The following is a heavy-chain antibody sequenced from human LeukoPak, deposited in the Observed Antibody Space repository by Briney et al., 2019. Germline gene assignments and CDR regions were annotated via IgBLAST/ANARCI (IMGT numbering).Heavy chain of an antibody. CDR1: GGSISSYY. CDR2: IYTSGST. Sequence: PSETLSLTCTVSGGSISSYYWSWIRQPAGKGLEWIGRIYTSGSTDYNPSLKSRVTMSVDTSKNQLFLKLSSVTAADTAVYYCARSPRRPHFYSSGSYYYYFDYWGQGTLVTVSS. V-gene: IGHV4-4*07. CDR3: ARSPRRPHFYSSGSYYYYFDY. D-gene: IGHD3-10*01. J-gene: IGHJ4*02.